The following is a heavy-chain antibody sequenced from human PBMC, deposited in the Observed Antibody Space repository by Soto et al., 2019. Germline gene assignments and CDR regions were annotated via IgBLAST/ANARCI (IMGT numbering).Heavy chain of an antibody. Sequence: QVQLVQSGAEVKKPGSSVKVSCKASGGTFSSYTISWVRQAPGQGLEWMGRIIPILGIANYAQKFQGRVTITADKSTSKAYMELSSLRSEDTAVYYCARVRHYDSSGYYYFDYWGQGTLVTVSS. V-gene: IGHV1-69*02. CDR2: IIPILGIA. J-gene: IGHJ4*02. CDR3: ARVRHYDSSGYYYFDY. CDR1: GGTFSSYT. D-gene: IGHD3-22*01.